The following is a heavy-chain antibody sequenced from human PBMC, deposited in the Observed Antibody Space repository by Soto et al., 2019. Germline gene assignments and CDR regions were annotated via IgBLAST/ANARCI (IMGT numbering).Heavy chain of an antibody. CDR3: VNDRDGYNGALDD. Sequence: QVQLVQSGAEVKEPGASVKVSCMASGYTFTNYFMHWVRQAPGHGLEWMGIINPSGDSTSYAQKLQGRVTMTRDTSTSTVYMELSSLRSEDTALYYCVNDRDGYNGALDDWGQGTLVTVSS. CDR2: INPSGDST. J-gene: IGHJ4*02. V-gene: IGHV1-46*04. D-gene: IGHD5-12*01. CDR1: GYTFTNYF.